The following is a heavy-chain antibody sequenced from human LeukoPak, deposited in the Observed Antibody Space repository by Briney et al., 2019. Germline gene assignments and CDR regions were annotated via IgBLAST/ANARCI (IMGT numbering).Heavy chain of an antibody. V-gene: IGHV4-59*11. CDR1: GGSISSHY. Sequence: SETLSLTCTVSGGSISSHYWNWIRQPPGKGLEWIGYIYDSGTIKYNPSLKSRVTISVDTSKNQFSLKLSSVTAADTAVYYCARGPYYYYYMDVWGKGTTVTVSS. CDR3: ARGPYYYYYMDV. CDR2: IYDSGTI. J-gene: IGHJ6*03.